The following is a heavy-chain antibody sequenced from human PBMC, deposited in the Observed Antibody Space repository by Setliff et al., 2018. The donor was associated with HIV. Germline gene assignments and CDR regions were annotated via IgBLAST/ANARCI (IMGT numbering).Heavy chain of an antibody. CDR2: IKQDGIEK. V-gene: IGHV3-7*01. CDR3: AKSPAAVVVVPAAIDY. D-gene: IGHD2-2*02. J-gene: IGHJ4*02. CDR1: GFTFSNYW. Sequence: GGSLRLSCVASGFTFSNYWMAWLRQAPGKGLEWVANIKQDGIEKIYVDSVEGRFTISRDNARNSLDLQMNSLRAENTAVYYCAKSPAAVVVVPAAIDYWGQGTLVTVSS.